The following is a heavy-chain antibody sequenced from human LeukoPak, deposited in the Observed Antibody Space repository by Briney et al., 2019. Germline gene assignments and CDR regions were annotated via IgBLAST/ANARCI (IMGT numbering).Heavy chain of an antibody. D-gene: IGHD3-22*01. Sequence: PSQTLSLTCTVSGGSISSGDYYWGWIRQPPGKGLEWIGSIYYSGSTYYNPSLKSRVTISVDTSKNQFSLKLSSVTAADTAVYYCASSYYYDTRGAFDIWGQGTMVTVSS. J-gene: IGHJ3*02. V-gene: IGHV4-39*07. CDR1: GGSISSGDYY. CDR2: IYYSGST. CDR3: ASSYYYDTRGAFDI.